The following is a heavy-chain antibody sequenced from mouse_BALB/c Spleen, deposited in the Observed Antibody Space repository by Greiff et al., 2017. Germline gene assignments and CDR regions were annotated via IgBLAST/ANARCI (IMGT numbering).Heavy chain of an antibody. CDR1: GFTFSSFG. CDR3: ARRDYGSSLDY. Sequence: EVQVVESGGGLVQPGGSRKLSCAASGFTFSSFGMHWVRQAPEKGLEWVAYISSGSSTIYYADTVKGRFTISRDNPKNTLFLQMTSLRSEDTAMYYCARRDYGSSLDYWGQGTTLTVSS. V-gene: IGHV5-17*02. CDR2: ISSGSSTI. D-gene: IGHD1-1*01. J-gene: IGHJ2*01.